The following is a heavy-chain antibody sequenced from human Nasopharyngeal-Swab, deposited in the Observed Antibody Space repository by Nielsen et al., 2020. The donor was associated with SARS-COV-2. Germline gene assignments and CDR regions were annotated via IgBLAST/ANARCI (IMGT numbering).Heavy chain of an antibody. CDR2: MNPNSGNT. Sequence: ASVKVSCTASGYTFTSYDINWVRQATGQGLEWMGWMNPNSGNTGYAQKFQGRVTMTRNTSISKAYMELSSLRSEDTAVYYCARDRGAAMAGRGWIGGVYYYGMDVWGQGTTVTVSS. D-gene: IGHD5-18*01. CDR3: ARDRGAAMAGRGWIGGVYYYGMDV. J-gene: IGHJ6*02. CDR1: GYTFTSYD. V-gene: IGHV1-8*01.